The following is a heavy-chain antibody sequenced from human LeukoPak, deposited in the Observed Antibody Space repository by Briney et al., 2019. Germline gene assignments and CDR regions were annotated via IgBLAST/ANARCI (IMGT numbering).Heavy chain of an antibody. D-gene: IGHD2-8*01. J-gene: IGHJ4*02. Sequence: GGSLRLSCAGSGFTFSSYAMSWVRQAPGKGLEWVSAISDSGDYTYYADSVKGRFTISGDNSKNTLYLHVNSLRAEDTAVYYCAKDTSIGKYCTSGVCSPFDYWGQGTLVTVSS. V-gene: IGHV3-23*01. CDR3: AKDTSIGKYCTSGVCSPFDY. CDR1: GFTFSSYA. CDR2: ISDSGDYT.